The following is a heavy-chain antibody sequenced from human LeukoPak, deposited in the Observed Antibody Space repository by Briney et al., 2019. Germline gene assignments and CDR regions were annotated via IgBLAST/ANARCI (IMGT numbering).Heavy chain of an antibody. J-gene: IGHJ5*02. CDR1: GFTFSSYW. CDR2: IKQDGSEK. V-gene: IGHV3-7*01. D-gene: IGHD1-26*01. Sequence: GGSLRLSCAASGFTFSSYWMSWVRQAPGKGLEWVANIKQDGSEKYYVDSVKGRFTISRDNAKNSLYLQMNSLRAEDTAVYYCARTDSGSYYWFDPWGQGTLVTVSS. CDR3: ARTDSGSYYWFDP.